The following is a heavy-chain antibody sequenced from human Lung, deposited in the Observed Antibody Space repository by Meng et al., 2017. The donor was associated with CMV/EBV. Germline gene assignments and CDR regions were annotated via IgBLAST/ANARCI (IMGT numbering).Heavy chain of an antibody. CDR2: INHSGST. D-gene: IGHD6-13*01. V-gene: IGHV4-34*01. CDR1: GGSFSGYY. Sequence: QVQLQQWGEGLLKPSETLSLTCAVYGGSFSGYYWSWIRQPPGKGLEWIGEINHSGSTNYNPSLKSRVTISVDTSKNQFSLKLSSVTAADTAVYYCARASARVAAAGRRDLRYWGQGTLVPVSS. J-gene: IGHJ4*02. CDR3: ARASARVAAAGRRDLRY.